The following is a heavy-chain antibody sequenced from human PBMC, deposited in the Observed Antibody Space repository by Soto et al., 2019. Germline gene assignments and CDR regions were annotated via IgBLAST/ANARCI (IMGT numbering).Heavy chain of an antibody. CDR2: INPNSGGT. CDR3: ASQRLGYYYMDV. Sequence: QVQLVQSGAEVKKPGASVKVSCKASGYTFTGYYMHWVRQATGQGLEWMGWINPNSGGTNYAQTFQGWVTMTRDTSISTAYMELSRLRSDDTAVYYCASQRLGYYYMDVWGKGTTVTVSS. CDR1: GYTFTGYY. V-gene: IGHV1-2*04. J-gene: IGHJ6*03.